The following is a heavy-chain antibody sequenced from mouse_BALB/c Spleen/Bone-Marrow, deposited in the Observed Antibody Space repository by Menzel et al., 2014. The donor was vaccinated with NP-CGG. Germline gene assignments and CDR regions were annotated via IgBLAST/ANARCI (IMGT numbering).Heavy chain of an antibody. D-gene: IGHD2-4*01. V-gene: IGHV14-3*02. CDR2: IDPANGNT. J-gene: IGHJ1*01. CDR3: ARYDYGWYFSV. CDR1: GFNIKDIY. Sequence: VQLKESGAELVKPGASVKLSCTASGFNIKDIYMHWVKQRPEQGLEWIGRIDPANGNTKYDPKFQGKATITADTSSNTVYLQLSSLTSEDTAVYYCARYDYGWYFSVWGAGTTAAVSS.